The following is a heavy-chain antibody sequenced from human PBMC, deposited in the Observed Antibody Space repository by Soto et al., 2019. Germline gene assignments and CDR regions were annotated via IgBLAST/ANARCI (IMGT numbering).Heavy chain of an antibody. CDR2: IFSNDEK. V-gene: IGHV2-26*01. Sequence: GSGPTRVNPTETLTLTGTVSGFSLSNARMVVSCIRQPPGKALEWLAHIFSNDEKSYSTSLKRRLTISKDTSKSQVVLTMANMHPVAPATYYCARLLSSGWHYFESWGQATLVNVSS. CDR1: GFSLSNARMV. D-gene: IGHD6-19*01. CDR3: ARLLSSGWHYFES. J-gene: IGHJ4*02.